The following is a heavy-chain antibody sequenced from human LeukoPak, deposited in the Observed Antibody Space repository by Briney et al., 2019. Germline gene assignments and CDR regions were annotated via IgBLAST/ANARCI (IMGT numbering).Heavy chain of an antibody. D-gene: IGHD3-10*01. CDR3: AHLEAVRGVTTAPTFDY. J-gene: IGHJ4*02. CDR1: GFSRGTSGGG. Sequence: SGPTLMKPTPTLTLTFTFSGFSRGTSGGGVGWIRQPPVKAVEWLSLNDWDDDKRYSPSLKSRLPIPKDTSKNQVVLTMTHMDPVDTATYYCAHLEAVRGVTTAPTFDYWGQGTLVTVSS. CDR2: NDWDDDK. V-gene: IGHV2-5*02.